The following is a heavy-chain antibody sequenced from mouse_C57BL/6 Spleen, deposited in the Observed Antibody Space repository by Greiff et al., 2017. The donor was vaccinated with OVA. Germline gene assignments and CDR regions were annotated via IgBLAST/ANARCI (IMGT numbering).Heavy chain of an antibody. D-gene: IGHD1-1*01. CDR3: TRDGTVVFDY. CDR1: GYTFTDYE. CDR2: IDPETGGT. V-gene: IGHV1-15*01. Sequence: QVQLQQSGAELVRPGASVTLSCKASGYTFTDYEMHWVKQTPVHGLEWIGAIDPETGGTAYNQKFKGKAILTPDKSSSTAYMELRSLTSEDSAVYYCTRDGTVVFDYWGQGTTLTVSS. J-gene: IGHJ2*01.